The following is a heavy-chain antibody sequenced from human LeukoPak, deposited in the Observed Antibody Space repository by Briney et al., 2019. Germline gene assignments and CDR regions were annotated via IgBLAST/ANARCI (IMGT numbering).Heavy chain of an antibody. J-gene: IGHJ3*01. CDR1: GFTFGDYY. CDR3: ARGVTMVVSSRAFDL. Sequence: PGGSLRLSCAASGFTFGDYYMTWIRQAPGKGLEWVSYISGSGTTIYYADSVKGRFTISRDNAKNSLYLQMDSLRAEETAVYFCARGVTMVVSSRAFDLWGQGTLVTVSS. D-gene: IGHD4/OR15-4a*01. CDR2: ISGSGTTI. V-gene: IGHV3-11*04.